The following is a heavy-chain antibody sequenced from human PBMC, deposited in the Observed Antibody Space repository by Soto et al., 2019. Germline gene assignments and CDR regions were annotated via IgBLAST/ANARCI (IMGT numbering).Heavy chain of an antibody. CDR1: GFTFSSYG. D-gene: IGHD1-7*01. Sequence: ESGGGVVQPGRSLRLSCAASGFTFSSYGMHWVRQAPGKGLEWVAVISYDGSNKYYADSVKGRFTISRDNSKNTLYLQMNSLRGEDTAVYYCAKEGLELHVDYWGQGTLVTVSS. J-gene: IGHJ4*02. CDR3: AKEGLELHVDY. V-gene: IGHV3-30*18. CDR2: ISYDGSNK.